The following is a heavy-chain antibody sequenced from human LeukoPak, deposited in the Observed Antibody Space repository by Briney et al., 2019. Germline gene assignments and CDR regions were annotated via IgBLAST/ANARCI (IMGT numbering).Heavy chain of an antibody. J-gene: IGHJ4*02. CDR2: ISAYNGNT. D-gene: IGHD2-2*01. CDR1: GYTFTTYG. V-gene: IGHV1-18*01. CDR3: ASKGCSNICYVPDY. Sequence: ASVKVSCKASGYTFTTYGISWLRQAPGQGLEWMGWISAYNGNTNYAQKFQGRVTMTRDTSTSTVYMELRSLRSDDTAVYYCASKGCSNICYVPDYWGERALCTVSS.